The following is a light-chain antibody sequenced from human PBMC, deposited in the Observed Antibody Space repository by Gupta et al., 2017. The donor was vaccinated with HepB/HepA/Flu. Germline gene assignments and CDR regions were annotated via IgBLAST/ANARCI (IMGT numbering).Light chain of an antibody. CDR1: QRVNNNL. V-gene: IGKV3-20*01. CDR3: QQYSISAFT. J-gene: IGKJ3*01. Sequence: DSVLTQSPGTLHLSPGERATLSCRASQRVNNNLLTWDQQKPGQAPRLLIYGASSRATGIPYRFSGSGSGTDFTLTIRRLEPEDFAVYYCQQYSISAFTFGHGTKVDIK. CDR2: GAS.